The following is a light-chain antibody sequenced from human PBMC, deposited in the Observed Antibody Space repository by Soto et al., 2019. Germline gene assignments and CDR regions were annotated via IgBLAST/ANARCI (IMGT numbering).Light chain of an antibody. CDR1: RTVHLN. Sequence: EIVMTQSPASVSVSPGDRATLSCRASRTVHLNVAWYQHKPGQAPRLLIYGASFRATGVPDRFSGSGSGTDFTLTISRLEPEDFSVYYCHQYGTAPLTFGPGTKVDI. V-gene: IGKV3-20*01. CDR2: GAS. CDR3: HQYGTAPLT. J-gene: IGKJ3*01.